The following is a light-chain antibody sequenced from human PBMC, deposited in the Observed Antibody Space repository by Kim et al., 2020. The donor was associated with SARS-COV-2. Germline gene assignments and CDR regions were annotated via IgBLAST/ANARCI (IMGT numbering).Light chain of an antibody. J-gene: IGLJ2*01. CDR2: QGN. Sequence: VAPGQTASITCSGDKLGDKYACWYQQKPGQSPVLVIYQGNKRPSGTPERFSGSNSGNTATLTISGTQAMDEADYYCQAWDSSTVVFGGGTQLTVL. CDR1: KLGDKY. V-gene: IGLV3-1*01. CDR3: QAWDSSTVV.